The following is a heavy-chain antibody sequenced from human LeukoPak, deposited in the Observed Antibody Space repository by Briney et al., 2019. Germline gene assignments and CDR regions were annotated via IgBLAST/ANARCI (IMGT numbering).Heavy chain of an antibody. J-gene: IGHJ6*02. CDR2: INHSGGN. D-gene: IGHD3-16*01. V-gene: IGHV4-34*01. CDR1: GGSLSGSC. CDR3: ERGVRVRLGELELLFLYYYGMDV. Sequence: SETLSLTCAVYGGSLSGSCWSWIRQQPGKGLEWIGEINHSGGNNSNPSLKSRVTISVDTSKNQFSLKLSSVTAADTAVYYCERGVRVRLGELELLFLYYYGMDVWGQGTTVTVSS.